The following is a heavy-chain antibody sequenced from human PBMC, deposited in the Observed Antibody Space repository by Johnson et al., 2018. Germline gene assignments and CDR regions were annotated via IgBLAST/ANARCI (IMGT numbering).Heavy chain of an antibody. CDR3: AKNTAGIRYFFGF. CDR1: GFTFSSYG. CDR2: ISYDGSNK. Sequence: QVQLVQSGGGVVQPGRSLRLSCAASGFTFSSYGMHWVRQAPGKGLEWVAGISYDGSNKYYADSVKGRFTISIDNSKNTLYMQMNSLSAEETAGYYCAKNTAGIRYFFGFWGQGALVTVSS. J-gene: IGHJ4*02. D-gene: IGHD1-1*01. V-gene: IGHV3-30*18.